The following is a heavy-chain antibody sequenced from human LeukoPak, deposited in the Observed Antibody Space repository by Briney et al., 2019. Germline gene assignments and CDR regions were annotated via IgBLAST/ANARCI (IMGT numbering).Heavy chain of an antibody. V-gene: IGHV4-31*11. CDR2: IYYSGST. CDR1: GGSFSGYY. Sequence: SETLSLTCAVYGGSFSGYYWSWIRQHPGKGLEWIGYIYYSGSTYYNPSLKSRVTISVDTSKNQFSLKLGSVTAADTAVYYCARALYYYDSSGYYYPYYFDYWGQGTLVTVSS. CDR3: ARALYYYDSSGYYYPYYFDY. D-gene: IGHD3-22*01. J-gene: IGHJ4*02.